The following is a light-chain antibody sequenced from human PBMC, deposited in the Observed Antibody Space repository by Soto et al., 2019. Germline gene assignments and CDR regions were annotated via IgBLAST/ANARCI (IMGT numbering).Light chain of an antibody. Sequence: DIQMTQSPSSLSASVGDRVTITCRASQGIRTDLGWYQQKPGKAPKRLIYAASSLQSGVPSRFSGSGSGTEFTLTISSLQPEDFATYYCLQHHSFSWTFCQGTKVEIK. J-gene: IGKJ1*01. CDR3: LQHHSFSWT. CDR2: AAS. V-gene: IGKV1-17*01. CDR1: QGIRTD.